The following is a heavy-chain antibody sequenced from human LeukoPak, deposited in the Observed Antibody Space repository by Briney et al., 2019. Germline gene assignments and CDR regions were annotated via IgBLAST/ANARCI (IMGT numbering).Heavy chain of an antibody. CDR2: INPNSGGT. J-gene: IGHJ6*03. D-gene: IGHD5-18*01. CDR1: GYTFTGYY. V-gene: IGHV1-2*06. CDR3: ARDNYTAMVFYYMDV. Sequence: SVKVSCKASGYTFTGYYMHWVRQAPGQGLEWMGRINPNSGGTNYAQKFQGRVTMTRDTSISTAYMELSRLRSDDTAVYYCARDNYTAMVFYYMDVWGKGTTVTVSS.